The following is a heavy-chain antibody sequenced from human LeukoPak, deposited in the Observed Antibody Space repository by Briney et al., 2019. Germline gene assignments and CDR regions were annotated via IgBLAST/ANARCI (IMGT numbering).Heavy chain of an antibody. J-gene: IGHJ4*02. Sequence: ASVKVSCKASGYTFTSYGISWVRQAPGQGLEWMGGIIPIFGTANYAQKFQGRVTITADESTSTAYMELSSLRSEDTAVYYCARVRGVETYYFDYWGQGTLVTVSS. CDR1: GYTFTSYG. CDR2: IIPIFGTA. V-gene: IGHV1-69*13. D-gene: IGHD3-10*01. CDR3: ARVRGVETYYFDY.